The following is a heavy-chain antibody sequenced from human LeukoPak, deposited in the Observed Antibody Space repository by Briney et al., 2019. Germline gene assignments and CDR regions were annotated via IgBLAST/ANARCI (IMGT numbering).Heavy chain of an antibody. CDR1: GFVFNAYS. Sequence: GGSLRLSCAASGFVFNAYSMHWVRQAPGKGLEWISYISFSSGTIYYGDSVKGRFTISRDNAKRSVYLQMNSLRPEDTAVYYCARDHPHGSGWGLDFWGRGTLVTVSS. CDR2: ISFSSGTI. D-gene: IGHD6-19*01. J-gene: IGHJ4*02. V-gene: IGHV3-48*01. CDR3: ARDHPHGSGWGLDF.